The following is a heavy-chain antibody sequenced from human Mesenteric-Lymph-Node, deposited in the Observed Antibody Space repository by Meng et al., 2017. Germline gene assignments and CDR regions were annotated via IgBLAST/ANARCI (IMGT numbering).Heavy chain of an antibody. V-gene: IGHV4-39*07. J-gene: IGHJ3*01. CDR2: VYYSGTT. D-gene: IGHD2-2*01. CDR1: GDSISDSNFY. CDR3: ARVAAPWRIGSRPDYALDV. Sequence: SETLSLTCTVSGDSISDSNFYWGWIRQPPGKGLEWIGSVYYSGTTYYNPSLQSRVTIPVDTSRSQFSLNLNSVTAADTAFYYCARVAAPWRIGSRPDYALDVWGQGTKVTVSS.